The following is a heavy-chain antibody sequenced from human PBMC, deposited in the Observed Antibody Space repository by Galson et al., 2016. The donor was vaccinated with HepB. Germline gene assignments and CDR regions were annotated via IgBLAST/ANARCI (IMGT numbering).Heavy chain of an antibody. CDR2: IKEDGSDK. V-gene: IGHV3-7*03. CDR1: GFTFSNYA. Sequence: SLRLSCAASGFTFSNYAMSWVRQAPGKGLEWVATIKEDGSDKYYVDSVRGRFTISKDNAKNLLYLQMDSLRGDDTAVYYCARGGGWLSDYWGQGTLVTVSS. D-gene: IGHD3-22*01. J-gene: IGHJ4*02. CDR3: ARGGGWLSDY.